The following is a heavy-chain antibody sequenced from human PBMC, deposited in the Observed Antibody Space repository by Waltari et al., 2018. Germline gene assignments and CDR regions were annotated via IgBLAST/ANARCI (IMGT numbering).Heavy chain of an antibody. D-gene: IGHD3-22*01. CDR2: VKQDGREE. Sequence: EVQLVESGGGLVQPGGSLRLSCAASGFTFNNYWMNWVRQAPGAGLEWVANVKQDGREEYYVDSVKGRFTISRDNAKNSLYLQMNSLSVEDTAVYYCARGGSLSYYDSDGLGSWGQGTLVTVSS. J-gene: IGHJ4*02. V-gene: IGHV3-7*01. CDR1: GFTFNNYW. CDR3: ARGGSLSYYDSDGLGS.